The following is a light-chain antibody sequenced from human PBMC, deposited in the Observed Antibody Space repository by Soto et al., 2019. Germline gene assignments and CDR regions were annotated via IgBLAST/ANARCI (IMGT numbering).Light chain of an antibody. CDR3: QSYDRSLSGSRV. J-gene: IGLJ1*01. Sequence: QSVLTQPPSVSGAPGPRVTISRTGSNSNIGAGYDVHWYQQLPGTAPQLLIYDNNNRPSGVPDRFSGSKSGTSASLAIPGLQAEDEADYYCQSYDRSLSGSRVFGTGTKVTVL. CDR1: NSNIGAGYD. V-gene: IGLV1-40*01. CDR2: DNN.